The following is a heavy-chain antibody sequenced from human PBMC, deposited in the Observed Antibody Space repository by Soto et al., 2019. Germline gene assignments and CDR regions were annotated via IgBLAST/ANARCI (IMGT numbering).Heavy chain of an antibody. V-gene: IGHV4-39*01. CDR1: RSSTYSRVYD. J-gene: IGHJ4*01. CDR3: GRRPSRHCGNY. CDR2: MYYDVGT. Sequence: PSETRPLTCIVSRSSTYSRVYDGDWTRQPPEKGLEWCESMYYDVGTYYTSSLKSRVAISVATSANQFSLKLSSVTTADTAVEYCGRRPSRHCGNYWG. D-gene: IGHD2-21*02.